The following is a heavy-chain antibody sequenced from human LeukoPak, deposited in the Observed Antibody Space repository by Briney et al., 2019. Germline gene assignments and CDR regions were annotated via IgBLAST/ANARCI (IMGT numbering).Heavy chain of an antibody. Sequence: GGSLRLSCAASGFTFSNYWMSWVRQAPGKGLEFMANIKEAGSEKYYVDSVKGRFTISRDNDKNLVHLQMNSLRAEDTAVYYCARGDNGSYDYWGQGTLVTVSS. CDR2: IKEAGSEK. CDR3: ARGDNGSYDY. V-gene: IGHV3-7*03. CDR1: GFTFSNYW. D-gene: IGHD1-14*01. J-gene: IGHJ4*02.